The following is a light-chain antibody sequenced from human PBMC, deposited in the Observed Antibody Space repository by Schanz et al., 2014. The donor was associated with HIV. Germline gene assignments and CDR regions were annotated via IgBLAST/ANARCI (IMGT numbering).Light chain of an antibody. V-gene: IGKV3D-15*01. CDR2: GAS. Sequence: EILMTQSPATLSVAPGERATLSCRASQNVNSNLAWYQQKPGQAPRLLIFGASTRAPGIPARFSGTGSGTKLTLTISRLQSEDFAVYYCQQYNDWPRTFGQGTKVEIK. CDR3: QQYNDWPRT. J-gene: IGKJ1*01. CDR1: QNVNSN.